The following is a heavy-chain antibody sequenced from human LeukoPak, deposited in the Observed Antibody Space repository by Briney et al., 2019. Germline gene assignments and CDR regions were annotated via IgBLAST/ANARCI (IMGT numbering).Heavy chain of an antibody. Sequence: SVTVSCTASGGTFSSYGISWVRQAPGQGLEWMGGIIPIFGTANYAQKFQGRVTITADESTSTAYMELSSLRSEDTAVYYCARLDEYSSSSRYYGMDVWGQGTTVTVSS. V-gene: IGHV1-69*13. J-gene: IGHJ6*02. D-gene: IGHD6-6*01. CDR2: IIPIFGTA. CDR1: GGTFSSYG. CDR3: ARLDEYSSSSRYYGMDV.